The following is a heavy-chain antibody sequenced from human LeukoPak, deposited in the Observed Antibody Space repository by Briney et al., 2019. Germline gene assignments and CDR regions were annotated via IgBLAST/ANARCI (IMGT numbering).Heavy chain of an antibody. CDR1: GFTFSTYA. Sequence: GGSLRLSCAASGFTFSTYAITWVRQGPGKGLEWVSAIRPDGDRTYYANSGGGRFTISRDNSKDTVYLQINGLRVEDTAVYYCAREQSGTRGWYTVDYWGQGTLVTVSS. D-gene: IGHD6-19*01. J-gene: IGHJ4*02. CDR3: AREQSGTRGWYTVDY. V-gene: IGHV3-23*01. CDR2: IRPDGDRT.